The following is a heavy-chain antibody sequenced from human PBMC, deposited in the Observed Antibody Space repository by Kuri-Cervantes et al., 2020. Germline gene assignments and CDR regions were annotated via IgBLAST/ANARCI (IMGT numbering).Heavy chain of an antibody. D-gene: IGHD5-18*01. CDR1: GYTFTSYG. CDR2: MNPNSGNT. J-gene: IGHJ6*02. V-gene: IGHV1-8*02. CDR3: ARVSGYSYGLDGMDV. Sequence: ASVKVSCKASGYTFTSYGISWVRQAPGQGLEWMGWMNPNSGNTGYAQKFQGRVTMTRNTSISTAYMELSSLRSEDTAVYYCARVSGYSYGLDGMDVWGQGTTVTVSS.